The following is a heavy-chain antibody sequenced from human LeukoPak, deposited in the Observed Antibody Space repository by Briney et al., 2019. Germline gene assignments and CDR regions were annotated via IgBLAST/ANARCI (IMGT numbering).Heavy chain of an antibody. CDR1: GGSFSGYY. V-gene: IGHV4-34*01. CDR3: ARGGGSAAWYYYMDV. D-gene: IGHD2-15*01. Sequence: PSETLSLTCAVYGGSFSGYYWSWIRQPPGKGLEWIGEINHSGSTNYNPSLKSRVTISVDTSKNQFSLKLSSVTAADTAVYYCARGGGSAAWYYYMDVWGKGTTVTVSS. J-gene: IGHJ6*03. CDR2: INHSGST.